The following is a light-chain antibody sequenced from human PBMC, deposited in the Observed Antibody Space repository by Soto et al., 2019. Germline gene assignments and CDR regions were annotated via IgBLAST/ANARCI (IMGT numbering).Light chain of an antibody. CDR3: NSYAGSNNWV. Sequence: QSALTQPASVSGSPGQSITISCTGTSSDFGGYNYVSWYQQHPGKAPKLMIYEVSKRPSGVPDRFSGSKSGNTASLTVSGLQAEDEADYYCNSYAGSNNWVFGGGTTLAAL. V-gene: IGLV2-8*01. CDR2: EVS. CDR1: SSDFGGYNY. J-gene: IGLJ3*02.